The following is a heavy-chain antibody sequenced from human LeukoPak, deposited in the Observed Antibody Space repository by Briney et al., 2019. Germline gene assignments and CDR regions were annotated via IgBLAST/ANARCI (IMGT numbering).Heavy chain of an antibody. CDR3: ASHVILTGYQADY. V-gene: IGHV1-69*06. J-gene: IGHJ4*02. CDR2: IIPIFGTA. Sequence: GASVKVSCKASGYTFTSYGISWVRQAPGQGLEWMGGIIPIFGTANYAQKFQGRVTITADKSTSTAYMELSSLRSGDTAVYYCASHVILTGYQADYWGQGTLVTVSS. CDR1: GYTFTSYG. D-gene: IGHD3-9*01.